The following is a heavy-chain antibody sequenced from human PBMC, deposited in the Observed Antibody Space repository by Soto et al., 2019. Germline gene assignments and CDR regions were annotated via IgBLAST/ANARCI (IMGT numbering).Heavy chain of an antibody. J-gene: IGHJ5*02. CDR1: GFTFSSYA. V-gene: IGHV3-23*01. CDR2: ISGSGGST. D-gene: IGHD6-13*01. Sequence: PGGSLRLSCAASGFTFSSYAMSWVRQAPGKGLEWVSAISGSGGSTYYADSVKGRFTISRDNSKNTLYLQMNSLRAEDTAVNYCARGRIAAAGTRAWFDPWGQGALVAVSS. CDR3: ARGRIAAAGTRAWFDP.